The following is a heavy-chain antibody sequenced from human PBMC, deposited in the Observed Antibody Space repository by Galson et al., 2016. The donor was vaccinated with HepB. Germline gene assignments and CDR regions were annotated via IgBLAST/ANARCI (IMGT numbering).Heavy chain of an antibody. D-gene: IGHD7-27*01. CDR1: GFAVSNNY. V-gene: IGHV3-66*02. CDR2: IYAGGST. Sequence: SLRLSCAASGFAVSNNYMMWVRQAPGKGLEWVSDIYAGGSTNYADSVEGRFTISRDNSQNTLYLQMNSLRPKDTAVYYCASPLTGLAYWGQGTLVAVSS. J-gene: IGHJ4*02. CDR3: ASPLTGLAY.